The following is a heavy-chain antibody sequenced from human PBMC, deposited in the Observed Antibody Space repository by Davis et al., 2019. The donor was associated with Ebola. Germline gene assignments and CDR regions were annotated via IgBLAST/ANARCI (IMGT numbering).Heavy chain of an antibody. J-gene: IGHJ5*02. V-gene: IGHV1-8*01. CDR3: ARDQRHAAAPLSFWFAP. Sequence: ASVKVSCNASGYTFASYDINWVRQATGQGLEWMGWVNPNSGNTSYAQKLQGRVTMTRDTSTSTVYMELSYLTSEDTAMYYCARDQRHAAAPLSFWFAPWGQGTLITVSS. CDR1: GYTFASYD. CDR2: VNPNSGNT. D-gene: IGHD2-15*01.